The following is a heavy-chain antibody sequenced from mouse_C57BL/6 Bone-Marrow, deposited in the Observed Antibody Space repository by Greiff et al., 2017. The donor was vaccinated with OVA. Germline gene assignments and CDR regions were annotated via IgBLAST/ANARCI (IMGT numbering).Heavy chain of an antibody. CDR3: ARYGRLGRRGFDY. J-gene: IGHJ2*01. D-gene: IGHD4-1*01. V-gene: IGHV1-64*01. CDR1: GYTFTSYW. CDR2: IHPNSGST. Sequence: QVQLKQPGAELVKPGASVKLSCKASGYTFTSYWMHWVKQRPGQGLEWIGMIHPNSGSTNYNEKFKSKATLTVDKSSSTAYMQLSSLTSEDSAVYYCARYGRLGRRGFDYWGQGTTLTVSS.